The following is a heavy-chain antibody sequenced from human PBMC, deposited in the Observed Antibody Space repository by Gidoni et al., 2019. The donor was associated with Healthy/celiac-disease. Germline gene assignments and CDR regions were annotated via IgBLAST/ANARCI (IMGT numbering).Heavy chain of an antibody. CDR3: TTALKRGTMIVGFDP. V-gene: IGHV3-15*01. CDR2: IKSKTDGGTT. D-gene: IGHD3-22*01. Sequence: EVQLVESGGGLVKPGGSLRLSCAASGFTFSNAWMSWVRQAPGKGLEWVGRIKSKTDGGTTDYAAPVKGRFTISRDDSKNTLYLQMNSLKTEDTAVYYCTTALKRGTMIVGFDPWGQGTLVTVSS. CDR1: GFTFSNAW. J-gene: IGHJ5*02.